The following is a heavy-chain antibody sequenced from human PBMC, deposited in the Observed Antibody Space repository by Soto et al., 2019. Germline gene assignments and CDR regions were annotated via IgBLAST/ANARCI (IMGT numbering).Heavy chain of an antibody. Sequence: GGSLRLSCAASGFTFSSYAMHWVRQAPGKGLEWVAVISYDGSNKYYADTVKGRFTISRDNSKNKRYLQMNSLRAEDTAVYYCARDMSAEEYYYDSSDSITSWDYYGMDVWGQGTTVTVSS. V-gene: IGHV3-30-3*01. D-gene: IGHD3-22*01. CDR1: GFTFSSYA. CDR2: ISYDGSNK. J-gene: IGHJ6*02. CDR3: ARDMSAEEYYYDSSDSITSWDYYGMDV.